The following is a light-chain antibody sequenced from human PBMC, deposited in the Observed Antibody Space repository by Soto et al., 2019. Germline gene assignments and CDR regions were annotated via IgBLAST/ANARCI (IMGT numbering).Light chain of an antibody. J-gene: IGKJ3*01. CDR2: GAS. Sequence: ESVLPPYPGTLYLSPGERATLSCRASQSVSSSYLAWYQQKPGQAPRLLIHGASSRATGIRDRFSGSGSGTDFTLTISRLEPEDFAVYYCQQYGSSPTFGPGTKVDIK. V-gene: IGKV3-20*01. CDR1: QSVSSSY. CDR3: QQYGSSPT.